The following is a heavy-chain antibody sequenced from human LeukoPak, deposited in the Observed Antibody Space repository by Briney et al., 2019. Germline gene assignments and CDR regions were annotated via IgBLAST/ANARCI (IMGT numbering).Heavy chain of an antibody. D-gene: IGHD5-24*01. J-gene: IGHJ4*02. Sequence: AISGSGDRTFYRDSVKGRFTISRDNSKNTLYLQMYSLGAEDTALYYCAKYRDGSQPRYWGQGTLVTVSS. V-gene: IGHV3-23*01. CDR2: ISGSGDRT. CDR3: AKYRDGSQPRY.